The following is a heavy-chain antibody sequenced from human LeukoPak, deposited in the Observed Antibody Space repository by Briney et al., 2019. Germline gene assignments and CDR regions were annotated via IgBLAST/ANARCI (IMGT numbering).Heavy chain of an antibody. J-gene: IGHJ3*02. V-gene: IGHV3-30-3*01. CDR1: GFPFSSYA. CDR3: AKGDPSTNDAFDI. Sequence: PGRSLRLSCAASGFPFSSYAMHWVRQAPGKGLEWVALISYDGNNKYYADSVKGRFTISRDNSKNTLYLQMNSLRAEGTAVYYCAKGDPSTNDAFDIWGQGTMVTVSS. CDR2: ISYDGNNK.